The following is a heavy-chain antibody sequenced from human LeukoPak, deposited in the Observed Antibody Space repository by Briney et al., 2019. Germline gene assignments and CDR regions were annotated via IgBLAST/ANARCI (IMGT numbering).Heavy chain of an antibody. CDR3: ARLSTGVPGNDY. D-gene: IGHD6-19*01. CDR1: GFTFSSYW. Sequence: GGSLRLSCAASGFTFSSYWMSWVRQAPGKGLEWVANIKQDGSEKYYVDAVKGRFTTSRDNAKNSLFLQMNSLTAEDTAVYYCARLSTGVPGNDYWGQGTLVTVSS. CDR2: IKQDGSEK. J-gene: IGHJ4*02. V-gene: IGHV3-7*01.